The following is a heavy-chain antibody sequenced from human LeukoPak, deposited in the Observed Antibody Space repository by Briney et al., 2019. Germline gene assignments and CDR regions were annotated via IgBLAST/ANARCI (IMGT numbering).Heavy chain of an antibody. Sequence: PSETLSLTCTVSGGSISGSDYYRGWIRQPQGKGLEYIGNIYYSGSTYYNPSLKSRVTISVDTSKNHFSLKLSSVTAADTAVYYCARLDGGTGWYYFDYWGRGTLVTVSS. CDR3: ARLDGGTGWYYFDY. D-gene: IGHD6-19*01. V-gene: IGHV4-39*02. CDR2: IYYSGST. CDR1: GGSISGSDYY. J-gene: IGHJ4*02.